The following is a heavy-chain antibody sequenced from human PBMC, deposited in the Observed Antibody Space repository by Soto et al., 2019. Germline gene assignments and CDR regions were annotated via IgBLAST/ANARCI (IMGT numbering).Heavy chain of an antibody. J-gene: IGHJ4*02. CDR3: ARDVRLGETWG. V-gene: IGHV4-30-4*01. Sequence: QVQLQESGPGLVKPSQTLALTCTVSGGSISSGDCYWSWIRKHPGKGLEWIGSIYYSGSTYYNPSLKSRVTISVDTSKNQCSLKLSSVTAADTAVYYCARDVRLGETWGWGQGTLVTVSS. D-gene: IGHD3-16*01. CDR1: GGSISSGDCY. CDR2: IYYSGST.